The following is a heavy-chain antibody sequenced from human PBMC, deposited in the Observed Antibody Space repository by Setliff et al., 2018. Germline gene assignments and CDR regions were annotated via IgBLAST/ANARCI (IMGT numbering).Heavy chain of an antibody. CDR3: ARERIYDGLNYNGMDV. Sequence: SVKVSCKASGGTFRTDGFNWVRQAPGQGLEWMGRIIPVFRSAKYAQKFQGRVTITADESTSTAYMELRSLRSDDTAVYYCARERIYDGLNYNGMDVWGQGTTVTVSS. J-gene: IGHJ6*01. V-gene: IGHV1-69*13. D-gene: IGHD5-12*01. CDR1: GGTFRTDG. CDR2: IIPVFRSA.